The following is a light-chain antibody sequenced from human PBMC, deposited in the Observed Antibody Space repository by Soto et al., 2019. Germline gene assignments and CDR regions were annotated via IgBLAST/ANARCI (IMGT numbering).Light chain of an antibody. CDR3: HQRGNGPPWT. CDR2: DAS. Sequence: ETVLTQSPSTLSLSPGERATLSCRASQSVSSYLAWYQQKPGQAPRLLIYDASNRATGIPARFSGSGSGTDFTLTISSLEPADFAVYYCHQRGNGPPWTFGQGTKVDIK. CDR1: QSVSSY. J-gene: IGKJ1*01. V-gene: IGKV3-11*01.